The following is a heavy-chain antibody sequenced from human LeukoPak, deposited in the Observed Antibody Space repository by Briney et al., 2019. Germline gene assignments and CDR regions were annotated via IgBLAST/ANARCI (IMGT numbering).Heavy chain of an antibody. CDR3: ARDYDSSGLDAFNI. V-gene: IGHV3-21*01. CDR2: ISSSSSNI. D-gene: IGHD3-22*01. CDR1: GFTFSSYS. J-gene: IGHJ3*02. Sequence: GGSLRLSCAASGFTFSSYSMNRVRQAPGKGLEWVTSISSSSSNIYYADSVKGRFTISRDNAKNSLYLQMNSLRAEDTAVYYCARDYDSSGLDAFNIWGQGTMVTVSS.